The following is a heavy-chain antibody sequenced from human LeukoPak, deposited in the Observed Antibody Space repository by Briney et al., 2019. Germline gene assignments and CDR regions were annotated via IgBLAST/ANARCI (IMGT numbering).Heavy chain of an antibody. CDR1: GVSINTCCYY. J-gene: IGHJ4*02. CDR3: ARGRSYGFDFDS. V-gene: IGHV4-61*01. CDR2: KYYSGST. D-gene: IGHD5-18*01. Sequence: SETLSLTCDVSGVSINTCCYYWTWIRHPPGKGLEWIGYKYYSGSTRYNSSLRSRLTISLDTSKNQFSLRLTSVTAADTAVYYCARGRSYGFDFDSWGGETLVIVSS.